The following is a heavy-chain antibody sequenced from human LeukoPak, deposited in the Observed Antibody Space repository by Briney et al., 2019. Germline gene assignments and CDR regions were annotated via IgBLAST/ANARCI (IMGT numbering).Heavy chain of an antibody. D-gene: IGHD3-10*01. J-gene: IGHJ6*02. CDR1: GYSFTSYW. Sequence: LGESLKISCKGSGYSFTSYWISWVRQMPGKGLEWMGIIYPGDSDTRYSPSFQGQVTISADKSISTAYLQWSSLKASDTAMYYCARPITMVRGVIKYYYGMDVWGQGTTVTVSS. CDR2: IYPGDSDT. V-gene: IGHV5-51*01. CDR3: ARPITMVRGVIKYYYGMDV.